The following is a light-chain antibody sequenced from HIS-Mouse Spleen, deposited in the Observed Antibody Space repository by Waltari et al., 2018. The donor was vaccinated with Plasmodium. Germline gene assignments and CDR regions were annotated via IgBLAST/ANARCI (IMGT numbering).Light chain of an antibody. Sequence: DIQMTQSPSSLSASVGDRVTITCQASQDISNYLTWYQQKPGKAPKLLIYDASTLETGVPARFSGSGSGTDFTVTISSLQPEDIATYYCQQYDNLPPLFTFGPGTKVDIK. V-gene: IGKV1-33*01. CDR2: DAS. CDR3: QQYDNLPPLFT. CDR1: QDISNY. J-gene: IGKJ3*01.